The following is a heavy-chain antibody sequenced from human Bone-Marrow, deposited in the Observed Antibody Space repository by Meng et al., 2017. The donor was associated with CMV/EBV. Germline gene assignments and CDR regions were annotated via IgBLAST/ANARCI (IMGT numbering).Heavy chain of an antibody. CDR3: ARRSYSSSSDWFDP. V-gene: IGHV4-34*01. J-gene: IGHJ5*02. D-gene: IGHD6-6*01. CDR1: GGSFSGYY. Sequence: SGTLSLTCAVYGGSFSGYYWSWIRQPPGKGLEWIGEINHSGSTNYNPYLKSRVTISVDTSKNQFSLKLSSVTAADTAVYYCARRSYSSSSDWFDPWGQGTLVTVSS. CDR2: INHSGST.